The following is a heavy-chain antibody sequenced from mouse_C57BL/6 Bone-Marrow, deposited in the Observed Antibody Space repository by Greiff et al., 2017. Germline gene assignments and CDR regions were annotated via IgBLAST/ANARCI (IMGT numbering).Heavy chain of an antibody. V-gene: IGHV3-1*01. CDR1: GYSFTSCYD. J-gene: IGHJ3*01. D-gene: IGHD2-4*01. CDR2: ISNSGST. Sequence: EVMLVESGPGMVKPSPSLSLTCTVTGYSFTSCYDWHWIRHCPGNIRECMGYISNSGSTNYNPSLKSRISITHDTSKNHVFLKLKSVTTEDTATEYCARGLCYDYDGADWGQGTLVTVSA. CDR3: ARGLCYDYDGAD.